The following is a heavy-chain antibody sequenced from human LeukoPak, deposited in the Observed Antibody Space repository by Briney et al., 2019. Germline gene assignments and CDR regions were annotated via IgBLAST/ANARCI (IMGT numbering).Heavy chain of an antibody. CDR1: GGSFSGYY. D-gene: IGHD3-3*01. CDR2: INHSGST. CDR3: ARNVGGGSRYDFWSGYIKIDP. Sequence: SETLSLTCAVYGGSFSGYYWSWIRQPPGKGLEWIGEINHSGSTNYNPSLKSRVTISVDTSKNQFSLKLSSVTAADTAVYYCARNVGGGSRYDFWSGYIKIDPWGQGTLVTVSS. V-gene: IGHV4-34*01. J-gene: IGHJ5*02.